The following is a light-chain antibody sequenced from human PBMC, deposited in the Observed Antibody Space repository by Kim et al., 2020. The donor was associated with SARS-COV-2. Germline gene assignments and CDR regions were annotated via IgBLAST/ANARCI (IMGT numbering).Light chain of an antibody. CDR2: DAS. V-gene: IGKV3-11*01. CDR3: QQRSNWPPLYT. Sequence: EIVLTQSPGTLSLSPGERATLSCRASQSVRSSYLAWYQQKPGQAPRLLIYDASNRATGIPARFSGSGSGTDFTLTISSLEPEDFAVYYCQQRSNWPPLYTFGQGTKLEI. J-gene: IGKJ2*01. CDR1: QSVRSSY.